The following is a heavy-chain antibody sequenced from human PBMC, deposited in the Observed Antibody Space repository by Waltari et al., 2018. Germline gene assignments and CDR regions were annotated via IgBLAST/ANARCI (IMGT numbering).Heavy chain of an antibody. CDR2: ISSSNYI. V-gene: IGHV3-21*01. CDR3: ARDEIHVGPTNVGVTLDY. CDR1: GFTLGTYS. J-gene: IGHJ4*02. Sequence: EVHLVESGGGLVKPGGSLRLSWVFSGFTLGTYSMYWVRQAPGKGLEWVSSISSSNYIKYADSVKGRFTISRDTTKNSLYLQMNSLRVEDTAVYHCARDEIHVGPTNVGVTLDYWGQGTLVTVSS. D-gene: IGHD1-26*01.